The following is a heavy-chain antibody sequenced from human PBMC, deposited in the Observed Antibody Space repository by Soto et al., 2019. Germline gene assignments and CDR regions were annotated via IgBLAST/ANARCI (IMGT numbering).Heavy chain of an antibody. Sequence: PGGSLRLSCAASGFTVSSNYVSWVRQAPGKGLEWVSVLFSGGSTYYADSVKGRFTISRDNSKNTLYLQMNSLRVEDTAIYYCARVGTVHSYYFDYWGQGTLVTVSS. D-gene: IGHD1-7*01. CDR1: GFTVSSNY. CDR3: ARVGTVHSYYFDY. CDR2: LFSGGST. V-gene: IGHV3-53*01. J-gene: IGHJ4*02.